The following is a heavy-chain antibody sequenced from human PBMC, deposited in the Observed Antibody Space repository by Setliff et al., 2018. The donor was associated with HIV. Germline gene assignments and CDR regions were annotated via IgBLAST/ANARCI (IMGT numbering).Heavy chain of an antibody. CDR1: GFTFSNFW. D-gene: IGHD3-10*01. V-gene: IGHV3-7*01. CDR3: AREMEIWFGELFYYYGMDV. J-gene: IGHJ6*02. Sequence: LRLSCAASGFTFSNFWMSWVRQAPGKGLKWVANIKQDGSEKYYVDSVKGRFTISRDNAKNSLYLQMNSLRAEDTAVYYCAREMEIWFGELFYYYGMDVWGQGTTVTVSS. CDR2: IKQDGSEK.